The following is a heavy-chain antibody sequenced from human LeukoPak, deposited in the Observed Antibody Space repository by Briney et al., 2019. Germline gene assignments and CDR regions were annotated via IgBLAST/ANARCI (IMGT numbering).Heavy chain of an antibody. CDR3: ARDLVSRSNY. Sequence: GGSLRLSCAASGFTFSRYTMNWVRQSPGKGLEWVSSISSSGYYIYYADSVKGRFTISRDNAKNSLYLQMNSLRAEDTAVYYCARDLVSRSNYWGQGTPVTVSS. D-gene: IGHD6-6*01. CDR2: ISSSGYYI. J-gene: IGHJ4*02. V-gene: IGHV3-21*01. CDR1: GFTFSRYT.